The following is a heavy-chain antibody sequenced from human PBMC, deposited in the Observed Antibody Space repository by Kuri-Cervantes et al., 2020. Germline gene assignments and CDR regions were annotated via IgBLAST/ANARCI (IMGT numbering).Heavy chain of an antibody. Sequence: GGSLRLSCAASGFTVSSNYMSWIRQAPGKGLEWVSVIYSGGSTYYADSVKGRFTISRDDSKNTLYLQMNSLRAEDTAVYYCARDRVVGGTDWGQGTLITVSS. CDR1: GFTVSSNY. V-gene: IGHV3-66*01. CDR2: IYSGGST. CDR3: ARDRVVGGTD. D-gene: IGHD1-26*01. J-gene: IGHJ4*02.